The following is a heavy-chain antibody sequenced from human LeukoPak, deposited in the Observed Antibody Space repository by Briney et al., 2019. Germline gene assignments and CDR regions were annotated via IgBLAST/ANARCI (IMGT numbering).Heavy chain of an antibody. CDR1: GFTFSSYS. J-gene: IGHJ4*02. CDR3: ARDRLMITFGGVIVGDY. V-gene: IGHV3-48*04. CDR2: ISSSSSTI. D-gene: IGHD3-16*02. Sequence: GGSLRLSCAASGFTFSSYSMNWVRQAPGKGLEWVSYISSSSSTIYYADSVKGRFTISRDNAKNSLYLQMNSLRAEDTAVYYCARDRLMITFGGVIVGDYWGQGTLVTVSS.